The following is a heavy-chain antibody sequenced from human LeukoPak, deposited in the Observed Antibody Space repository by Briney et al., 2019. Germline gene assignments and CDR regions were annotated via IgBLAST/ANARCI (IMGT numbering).Heavy chain of an antibody. CDR1: GGSISSRY. CDR3: ARGATSGSQHYFDY. D-gene: IGHD3-3*01. CDR2: IYYSGST. V-gene: IGHV4-59*11. Sequence: PSETLSLTCTVSGGSISSRYWSWIRQPPGKGLEWIGYIYYSGSTNYNPSLKSRVTISVDTSKNQFSLKLSSVTAADTAVYYCARGATSGSQHYFDYWGQGTLVTVSS. J-gene: IGHJ4*02.